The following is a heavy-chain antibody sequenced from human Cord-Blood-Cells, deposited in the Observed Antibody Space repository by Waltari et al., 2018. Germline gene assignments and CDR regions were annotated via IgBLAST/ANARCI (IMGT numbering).Heavy chain of an antibody. D-gene: IGHD3-3*01. V-gene: IGHV4-39*01. CDR1: GGSISSSSYY. Sequence: QLQLQESGPGLVKPSETLSLTCTVSGGSISSSSYYWGWIRQPPGKGLEWIGSVYYIGSTYYNPSLKSRVTISVDTSKNQFSLKLSSVTAADTAVYYCARSPSRFLEWLLGYFDYWGQGTLVTVSS. CDR3: ARSPSRFLEWLLGYFDY. J-gene: IGHJ4*02. CDR2: VYYIGST.